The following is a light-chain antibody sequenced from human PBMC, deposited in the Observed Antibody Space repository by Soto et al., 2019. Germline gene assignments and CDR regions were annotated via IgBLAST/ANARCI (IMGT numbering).Light chain of an antibody. J-gene: IGLJ2*01. Sequence: QSVLTQPPSASGSPGQSVTISCTGTSSDVGGYNYVSWYQQHPGKAPKLMIYEVTKRPSGVPDRFSGSKSGNTASLTVSWLQDGDEAVYYCSSYAGSNKAVVFGGGTKLTVL. CDR1: SSDVGGYNY. CDR3: SSYAGSNKAVV. V-gene: IGLV2-8*01. CDR2: EVT.